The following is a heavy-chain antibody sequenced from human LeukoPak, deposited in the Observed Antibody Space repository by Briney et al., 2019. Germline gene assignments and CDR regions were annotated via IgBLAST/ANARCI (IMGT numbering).Heavy chain of an antibody. V-gene: IGHV1-2*02. D-gene: IGHD3-3*02. CDR1: GYTFTGYY. J-gene: IGHJ3*02. CDR2: INPNSGGT. Sequence: ASVKVSCKASGYTFTGYYIHWVRQAPGQGLEWMGWINPNSGGTNYAQKFQGRVTMTRDTSISTAYMELSRLRSDDTAVYYCASIFGVVILDAFDIWGQGTMVTVSS. CDR3: ASIFGVVILDAFDI.